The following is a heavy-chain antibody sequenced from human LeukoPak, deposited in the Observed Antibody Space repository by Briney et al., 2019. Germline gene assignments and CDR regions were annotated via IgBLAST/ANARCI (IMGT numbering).Heavy chain of an antibody. D-gene: IGHD3-22*01. CDR1: HYSISSNYY. CDR2: IYHSGST. Sequence: SETLSLTCTVSHYSISSNYYWGWIRQPPGKGLEWIGGIYHSGSTYYNPSLKSRVTIPVDTSKNQFSLKLTSVTAADTAVYYCARSSGYMSYWGQGTLVTVSS. J-gene: IGHJ4*02. V-gene: IGHV4-38-2*02. CDR3: ARSSGYMSY.